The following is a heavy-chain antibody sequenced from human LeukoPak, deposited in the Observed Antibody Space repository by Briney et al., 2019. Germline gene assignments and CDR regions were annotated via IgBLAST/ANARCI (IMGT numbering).Heavy chain of an antibody. J-gene: IGHJ4*02. CDR1: GFTFTNYW. V-gene: IGHV3-7*01. Sequence: SGGSLRLSCEASGFTFTNYWMSWVRQPPGKGLEWVANIKQDGSEKDYVDSMKGRFTISRDNAKNSLSLQMNSLRVEDTAMYYCARIGYSSNGFDCWGQGTLVIVSS. D-gene: IGHD6-13*01. CDR2: IKQDGSEK. CDR3: ARIGYSSNGFDC.